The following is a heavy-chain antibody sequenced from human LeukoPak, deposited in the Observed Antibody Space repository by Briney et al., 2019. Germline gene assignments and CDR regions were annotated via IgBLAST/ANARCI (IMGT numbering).Heavy chain of an antibody. J-gene: IGHJ6*02. CDR2: INHSGST. D-gene: IGHD1-14*01. Sequence: SQTLSLTCTVSGGSISSGGYYWSWIRQPPGKGLEWIGEINHSGSTNYNPSLKSRVTISVDTSKNQFSLKLSSVTAADTAVYYCARGHRGYCYYYGMDVWGQGTTVTVSS. CDR1: GGSISSGGYY. CDR3: ARGHRGYCYYYGMDV. V-gene: IGHV4-30-2*01.